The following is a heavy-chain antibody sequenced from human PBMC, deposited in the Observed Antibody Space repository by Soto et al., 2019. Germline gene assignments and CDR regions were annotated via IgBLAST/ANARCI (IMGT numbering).Heavy chain of an antibody. CDR2: INPKSGGT. J-gene: IGHJ4*01. CDR3: ARSSGTYSDFDY. CDR1: GYSFTAYC. D-gene: IGHD1-26*01. V-gene: IGHV1-2*02. Sequence: QVHLVQSGAEVKKSGASVKVSCEASGYSFTAYCVHWVRQAPGQGLEWMGWINPKSGGTNYAQRFQGRVAMTTDTSTNTAYMELNSLKSDDTALYFCARSSGTYSDFDYWGQGTQVTVSS.